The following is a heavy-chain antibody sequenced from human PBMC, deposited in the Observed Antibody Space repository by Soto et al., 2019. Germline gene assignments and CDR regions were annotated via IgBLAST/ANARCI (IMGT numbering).Heavy chain of an antibody. CDR3: ARGSMITSYWRD. V-gene: IGHV4-30-4*01. J-gene: IGHJ4*02. CDR2: IYYSGTT. D-gene: IGHD3-16*01. CDR1: GGSISSGDYY. Sequence: QVQLQESGPGLVKPSQTLSLTCTVSGGSISSGDYYWSWIRQPPGKGLEWIGYIYYSGTTYYNPSLKSRVNISIDPSKNQYSLKLSSVTAADTAVYYCARGSMITSYWRDWGQGTLVTVSS.